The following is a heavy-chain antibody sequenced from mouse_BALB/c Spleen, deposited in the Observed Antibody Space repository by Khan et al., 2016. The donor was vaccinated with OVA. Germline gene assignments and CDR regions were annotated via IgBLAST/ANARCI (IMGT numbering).Heavy chain of an antibody. Sequence: QIQLVQSGPELKKPGETVRISCKASGYTFTTAGMQWVQKMPGKGLKWIGWINTHSGVPKYAEDFKGRFAFSLETSASTAYLQISNRKNEDTATYFCVSGYGYGWYFDVWGAGTTVTVSS. CDR1: GYTFTTAG. J-gene: IGHJ1*01. CDR3: VSGYGYGWYFDV. D-gene: IGHD2-2*01. V-gene: IGHV9-4*02. CDR2: INTHSGVP.